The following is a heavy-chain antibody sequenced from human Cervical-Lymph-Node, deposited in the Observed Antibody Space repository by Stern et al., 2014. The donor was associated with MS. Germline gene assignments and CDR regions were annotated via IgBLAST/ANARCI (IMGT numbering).Heavy chain of an antibody. D-gene: IGHD6-13*01. CDR3: ARSGGAAGTDYDGMDV. Sequence: HVQLVQSGAEVKKPGASVKVSCKASGYTFTSYAMHWVRQAPGQRLEWMGWTDAGSGDTRYSEKFQGRVAITRDTSATTAYMELSSLRSEDTAVYYCARSGGAAGTDYDGMDVWGQGTTVTVSS. CDR1: GYTFTSYA. CDR2: TDAGSGDT. V-gene: IGHV1-3*01. J-gene: IGHJ6*02.